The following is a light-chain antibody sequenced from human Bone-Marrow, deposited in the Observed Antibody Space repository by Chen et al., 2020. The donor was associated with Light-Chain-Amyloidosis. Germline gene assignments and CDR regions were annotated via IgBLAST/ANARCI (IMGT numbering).Light chain of an antibody. V-gene: IGLV3-21*02. CDR2: DDS. J-gene: IGLJ3*02. CDR3: QVLDRSSDRPV. CDR1: NIGSTS. Sequence: SSVLTQPSSVSVAPGQKATIACGGNNIGSTSVHWYQQTPGQAPLLVVYDDSDRPSGIPERLSGSNSGNTATLTISRVEAGDEADYYCQVLDRSSDRPVFGGGTKLTVL.